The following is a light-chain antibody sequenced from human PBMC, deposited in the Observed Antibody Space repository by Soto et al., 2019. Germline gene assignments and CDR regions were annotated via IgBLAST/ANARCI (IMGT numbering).Light chain of an antibody. J-gene: IGKJ1*01. V-gene: IGKV3-20*01. CDR3: LDYGDSRPST. CDR1: QSVSDSY. Sequence: EIVLTQSPGTLSLSPGERATLACRASQSVSDSYLVWYQQKPGQAPRLVIYGASRRAIGIPDRFSCRESGADFTPTLSRLAPEDFAPYYCLDYGDSRPSTFAQGTMVDIK. CDR2: GAS.